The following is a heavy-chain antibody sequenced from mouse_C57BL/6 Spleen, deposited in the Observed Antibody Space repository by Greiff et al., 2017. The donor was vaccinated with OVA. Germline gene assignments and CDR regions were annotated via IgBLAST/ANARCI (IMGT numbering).Heavy chain of an antibody. D-gene: IGHD1-1*01. J-gene: IGHJ4*01. CDR2: ISSGSSTI. Sequence: EVKLVESGGGLVKPGGSLKLSCAASGFTFSDYGMHWVRQAPEKGLEWVAYISSGSSTIYYADTVKGRFTISRDNAKNTLFLQMTSLRSEDTAMYYCARGFTTVVAHYYAMDYWGQGTSVTVSS. CDR1: GFTFSDYG. V-gene: IGHV5-17*01. CDR3: ARGFTTVVAHYYAMDY.